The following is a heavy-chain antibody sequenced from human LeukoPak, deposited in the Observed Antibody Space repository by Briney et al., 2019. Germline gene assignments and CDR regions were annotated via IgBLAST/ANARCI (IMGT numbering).Heavy chain of an antibody. CDR2: ISGSGGST. Sequence: GGSLRLSCAASGFTFSSYAMSWVRQAPGKGLEWVSAISGSGGSTYYAGSVKGRFTISRDNSKNTLYLQMNSLRAEDTAVYYCAKDPITIFGVAHDYWGQGTLVTVSS. J-gene: IGHJ4*02. CDR1: GFTFSSYA. V-gene: IGHV3-23*01. CDR3: AKDPITIFGVAHDY. D-gene: IGHD3-3*01.